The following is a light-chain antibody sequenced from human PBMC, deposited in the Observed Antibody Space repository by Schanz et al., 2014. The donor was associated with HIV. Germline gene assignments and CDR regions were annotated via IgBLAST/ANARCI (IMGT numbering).Light chain of an antibody. J-gene: IGKJ1*01. CDR1: QNIGNW. CDR3: QQYDIISWT. Sequence: DIQMTQSPSTLSASVGDRVTITCRASQNIGNWLAWYQQKPGKAPNLLIYQASVLKTGVPSRFSGSRSGTEFTLTISSLQPDDFATDYCQQYDIISWTFGLGTKVEIK. V-gene: IGKV1-5*03. CDR2: QAS.